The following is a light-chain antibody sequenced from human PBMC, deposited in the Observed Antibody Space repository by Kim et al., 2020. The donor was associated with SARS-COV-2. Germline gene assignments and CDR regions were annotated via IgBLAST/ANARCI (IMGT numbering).Light chain of an antibody. Sequence: GHSITISCTGTSSDVGGYNYVSWYQQHPGKAPKLMIYDVSNRPSGVSNRFSGSKSGNTASLTISGLQAEDEADYYCSSYTSSSTQVFGGGTKLTVL. V-gene: IGLV2-14*03. J-gene: IGLJ3*02. CDR1: SSDVGGYNY. CDR2: DVS. CDR3: SSYTSSSTQV.